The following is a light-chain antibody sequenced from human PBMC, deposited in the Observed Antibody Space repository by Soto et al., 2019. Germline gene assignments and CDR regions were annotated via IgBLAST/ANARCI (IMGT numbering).Light chain of an antibody. V-gene: IGKV3-20*01. J-gene: IGKJ1*01. CDR2: GAS. CDR1: QTLRRTY. CDR3: QHYNSAPQT. Sequence: IVVMKSAITLTLSPSERATLSCRASQTLRRTYIAWYQQKPGQAPRVLIYGASKRATGIPDRFSGSGSGTDFSLTISRLQPEDFAIYYCQHYNSAPQTFGQGTKVDIK.